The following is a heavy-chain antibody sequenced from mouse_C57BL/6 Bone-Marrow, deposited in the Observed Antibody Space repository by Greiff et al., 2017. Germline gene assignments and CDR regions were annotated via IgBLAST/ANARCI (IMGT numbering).Heavy chain of an antibody. Sequence: QVQLKQSGAELVRPGASVKLSCKASGYTFTSYGISWVKQRTGQGLEWIGEIYPSSGNTNYNEKFKGKATLTADKSSSTAYMELRSLSSEDSAVYFCANTPCFAFCVRGTLVTVTA. CDR3: ANTPCFAF. CDR1: GYTFTSYG. V-gene: IGHV1-81*01. CDR2: IYPSSGNT. J-gene: IGHJ3*01.